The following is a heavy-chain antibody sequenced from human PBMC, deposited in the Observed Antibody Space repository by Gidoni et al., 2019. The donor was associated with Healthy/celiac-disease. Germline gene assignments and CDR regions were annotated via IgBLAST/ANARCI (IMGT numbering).Heavy chain of an antibody. CDR1: GGSLSSSSYY. Sequence: QLHLQESGPGLVKPSETLSLTCTVSGGSLSSSSYYWGWIRQPPGKGLEWIGSIYYSGSTYYNPSLKSRVTISVDTSKNQFSLKLSSVTAADTAVYYCAIELPGDDYGDRVDYWGQGTLVTVSS. CDR2: IYYSGST. CDR3: AIELPGDDYGDRVDY. D-gene: IGHD4-17*01. J-gene: IGHJ4*02. V-gene: IGHV4-39*01.